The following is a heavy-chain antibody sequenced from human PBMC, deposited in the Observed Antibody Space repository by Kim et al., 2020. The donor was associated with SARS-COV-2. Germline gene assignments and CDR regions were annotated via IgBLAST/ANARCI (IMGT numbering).Heavy chain of an antibody. Sequence: VRGRFTMSRDNAKTSLFLQMNSLRAEDTAVYYCARPRFSSSWYSPIDYWGQGTLVTVSS. CDR3: ARPRFSSSWYSPIDY. V-gene: IGHV3-11*04. J-gene: IGHJ4*02. D-gene: IGHD6-13*01.